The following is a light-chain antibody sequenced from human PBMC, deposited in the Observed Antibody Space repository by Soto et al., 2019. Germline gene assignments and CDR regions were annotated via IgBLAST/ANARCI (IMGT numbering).Light chain of an antibody. Sequence: LRQPASVCEYPGQSNTISCTGTNSDVCTYNYVSWYQQHPGRAPKLMIYEVINRPSGVSNRFSGSKSGNTASLTISGLQAEDEADYYCSAYTSSITLYVLGSGIEAPS. CDR2: EVI. CDR1: NSDVCTYNY. CDR3: SAYTSSITLYV. J-gene: IGLJ1*01. V-gene: IGLV2-14*01.